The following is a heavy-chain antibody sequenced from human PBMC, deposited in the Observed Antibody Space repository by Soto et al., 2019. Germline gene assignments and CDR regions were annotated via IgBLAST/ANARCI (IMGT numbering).Heavy chain of an antibody. CDR1: GFTFSDYY. CDR2: ISSSGSTI. Sequence: PGGSLRLSCAASGFTFSDYYMSWIRQAPGKGLEWVSYISSSGSTIYYADSVKGRFTISRDNAKNSLYLQMNSLRAEDTAVYYCARDQGYSGYDTSGFRNYFDYWGQGTLVTVSS. V-gene: IGHV3-11*01. D-gene: IGHD5-12*01. J-gene: IGHJ4*02. CDR3: ARDQGYSGYDTSGFRNYFDY.